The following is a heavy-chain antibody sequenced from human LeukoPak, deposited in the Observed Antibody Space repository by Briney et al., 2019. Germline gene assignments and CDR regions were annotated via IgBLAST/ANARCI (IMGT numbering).Heavy chain of an antibody. CDR3: AKNGYDSSGYYTFYYYYYMDV. V-gene: IGHV3-74*01. J-gene: IGHJ6*03. Sequence: PGGSLRLSCAASGFTFSSYWMHWVRQAPGKGLVWVSGINSDGSSTTYADYVKGRFTISRDNAKNTLYLQMNSLRAEDTAVYYCAKNGYDSSGYYTFYYYYYMDVWGKGTTVTVSS. CDR1: GFTFSSYW. CDR2: INSDGSST. D-gene: IGHD3-22*01.